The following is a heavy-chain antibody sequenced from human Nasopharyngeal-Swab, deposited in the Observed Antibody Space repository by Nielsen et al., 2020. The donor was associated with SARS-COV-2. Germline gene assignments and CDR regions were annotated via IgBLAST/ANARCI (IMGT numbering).Heavy chain of an antibody. J-gene: IGHJ4*02. V-gene: IGHV1-46*01. Sequence: ASVKVSCKASGYTFTSYDINWVRQAPGQRLEWMGVINPSGGSTSYAQNFQGRVTMTRDTSTSTVYMELSSLRSDDTAVYYCARALTDTRFGPVHWGQGTLVTVSS. CDR3: ARALTDTRFGPVH. CDR1: GYTFTSYD. CDR2: INPSGGST. D-gene: IGHD3-9*01.